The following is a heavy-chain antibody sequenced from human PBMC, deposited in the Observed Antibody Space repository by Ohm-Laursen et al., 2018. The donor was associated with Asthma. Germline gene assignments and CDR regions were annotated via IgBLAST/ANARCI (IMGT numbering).Heavy chain of an antibody. CDR3: AKDRRGIFYYYYYGMDV. Sequence: SLRLSCSASGFTVGSDYMTWVRQAPGKGLEWVAVISYDGSNKYYADSVKGRFTISRDNSKNTLYLQMNSLRAEDTAVYYCAKDRRGIFYYYYYGMDVWGQGTTVTVSS. J-gene: IGHJ6*02. CDR1: GFTVGSDY. CDR2: ISYDGSNK. V-gene: IGHV3-30*18.